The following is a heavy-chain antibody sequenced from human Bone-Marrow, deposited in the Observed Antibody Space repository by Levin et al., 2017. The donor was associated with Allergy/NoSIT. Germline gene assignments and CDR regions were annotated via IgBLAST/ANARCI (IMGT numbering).Heavy chain of an antibody. J-gene: IGHJ6*02. CDR3: ARNQVVPAAMRDYYYYYGMDV. V-gene: IGHV3-66*03. CDR2: IYSCGST. D-gene: IGHD2-2*01. CDR1: GFTVSSNY. Sequence: PGGSLRLSCAASGFTVSSNYMSWVRQAPGKGLEWVSVIYSCGSTYYADSVKGRFTISRDNSKNTLYLQMNSLRAEDTAVYYCARNQVVPAAMRDYYYYYGMDVWGQGTTVTVSS.